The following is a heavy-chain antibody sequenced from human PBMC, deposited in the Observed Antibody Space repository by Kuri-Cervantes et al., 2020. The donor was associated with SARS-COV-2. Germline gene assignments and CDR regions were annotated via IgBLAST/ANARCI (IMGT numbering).Heavy chain of an antibody. V-gene: IGHV3-64*02. Sequence: ESLKISCAASGFTFSNYAMYWVRQAPGKGLEYVSAISSNGDSTYYADSVKGRFTMSRDNSKNTLYLQMNSLRAEDTALYYCAKDIDTASVVVPAAINFDYWGQGTLVTVSS. CDR3: AKDIDTASVVVPAAINFDY. D-gene: IGHD2-2*02. CDR1: GFTFSNYA. J-gene: IGHJ4*02. CDR2: ISSNGDST.